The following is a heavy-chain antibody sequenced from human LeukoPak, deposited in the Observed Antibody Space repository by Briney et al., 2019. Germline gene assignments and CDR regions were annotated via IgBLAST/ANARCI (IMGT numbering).Heavy chain of an antibody. CDR2: INPSGGST. Sequence: ASVKVSCKASGYTFTSYYMHWVRQAPGQGLEWMGIINPSGGSTSYAQKFQGKVTMTRDTSTSTVYMELSSLRSEDTAVYYCAREAVAGTREYWGQGTLVTVSS. CDR3: AREAVAGTREY. D-gene: IGHD6-19*01. V-gene: IGHV1-46*01. J-gene: IGHJ4*02. CDR1: GYTFTSYY.